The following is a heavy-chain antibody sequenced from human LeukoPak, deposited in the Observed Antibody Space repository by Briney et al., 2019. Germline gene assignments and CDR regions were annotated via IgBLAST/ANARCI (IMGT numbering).Heavy chain of an antibody. CDR2: IFSDGTT. Sequence: GGSLRLSCAASGHIVSGNYMSWVRQGPGKGLEWISVIFSDGTTHYADSVKGRFTISRDYSKNTLYLHMNSRRAEDTAVYYCARDQAGSGHYADYWGQGTLVTVSS. CDR1: GHIVSGNY. D-gene: IGHD3-10*01. V-gene: IGHV3-66*01. J-gene: IGHJ4*02. CDR3: ARDQAGSGHYADY.